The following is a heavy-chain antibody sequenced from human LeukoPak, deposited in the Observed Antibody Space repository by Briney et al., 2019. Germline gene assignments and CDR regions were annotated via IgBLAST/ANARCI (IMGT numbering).Heavy chain of an antibody. J-gene: IGHJ4*02. CDR3: TTGLFSRPRWEQYSSGTDY. D-gene: IGHD6-19*01. CDR1: GFTFSNAW. Sequence: GGSLRLSCAASGFTFSNAWMSWGRQAPGEGLGWGGRIKSKTDGGTTDYAAPVKGRFTTSRDDSKNTLYLQMNSLKTEDTAVYYCTTGLFSRPRWEQYSSGTDYWGQGTLVTVSS. V-gene: IGHV3-15*01. CDR2: IKSKTDGGTT.